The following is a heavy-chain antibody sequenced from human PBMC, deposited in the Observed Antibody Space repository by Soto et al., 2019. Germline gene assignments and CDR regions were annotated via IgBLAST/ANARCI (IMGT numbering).Heavy chain of an antibody. J-gene: IGHJ4*02. Sequence: EVQLLESGGGLVQPGGSLRLSCAASGFTFSSYAMSWVRQAPGKGLEWVSAISGSGGSTYYADSVKGRFTISRDNSKNTMYLPMTSLRAEDTAVYYCAKDGNFWSGYARFRYWGQGTLVTVSS. CDR3: AKDGNFWSGYARFRY. CDR1: GFTFSSYA. D-gene: IGHD3-3*01. V-gene: IGHV3-23*01. CDR2: ISGSGGST.